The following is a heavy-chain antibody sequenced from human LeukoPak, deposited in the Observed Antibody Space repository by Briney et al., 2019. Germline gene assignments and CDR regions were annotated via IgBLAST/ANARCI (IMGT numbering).Heavy chain of an antibody. CDR1: GYTFTAYL. Sequence: ASVRVSCKASGYTFTAYLMHWVRQAPGQGLQWIGWINPNSYGTKYAQKFQDRVTMTRDTSINTAYMELSGLTSDDTAIYYCVRDLRGKDDFWGQGTLVTVSS. D-gene: IGHD1-1*01. V-gene: IGHV1-2*02. J-gene: IGHJ4*02. CDR2: INPNSYGT. CDR3: VRDLRGKDDF.